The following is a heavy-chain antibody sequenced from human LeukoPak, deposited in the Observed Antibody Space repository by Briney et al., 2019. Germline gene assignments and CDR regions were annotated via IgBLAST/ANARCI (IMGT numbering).Heavy chain of an antibody. V-gene: IGHV1-2*06. CDR3: ARDGGEAAPPFDY. J-gene: IGHJ4*02. CDR2: INPNNGGT. Sequence: ASVKVSCKASGYTFTGYYIHWVRQAPGQGLEWMGRINPNNGGTNYAQKFQGRVTMTRDTSTSTVYMELSSLRSEDTAVYYCARDGGEAAPPFDYWGQGTLVTVSS. CDR1: GYTFTGYY. D-gene: IGHD6-6*01.